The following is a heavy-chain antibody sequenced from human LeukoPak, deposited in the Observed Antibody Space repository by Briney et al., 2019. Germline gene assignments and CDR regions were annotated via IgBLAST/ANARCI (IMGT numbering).Heavy chain of an antibody. V-gene: IGHV3-48*01. CDR2: ISSSSSTI. D-gene: IGHD3-3*01. Sequence: PGGSLRLSCAASGFTFSSYSMNWVRQAPGKGLEWVSYISSSSSTIYYADSVKGRFTISRDNAKNSLYLQMNSLRAEDTAVYYCAREGYYDFWSGYYKVVGAIDYWGQGTLVTVSS. CDR1: GFTFSSYS. J-gene: IGHJ4*02. CDR3: AREGYYDFWSGYYKVVGAIDY.